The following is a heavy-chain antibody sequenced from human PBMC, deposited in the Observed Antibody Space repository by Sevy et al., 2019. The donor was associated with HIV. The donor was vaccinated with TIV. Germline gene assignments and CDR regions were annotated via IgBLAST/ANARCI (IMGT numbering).Heavy chain of an antibody. CDR3: LSEGGDWFDP. CDR1: GFTFRSDW. V-gene: IGHV3-74*01. J-gene: IGHJ5*02. CDR2: INRDGSST. D-gene: IGHD3-16*01. Sequence: GGSLRLSSAASGFTFRSDWMHWVRQAPGKGLVWVSRINRDGSSTAYADSVKGRITISRDNAKNTLYLQMNSLRAEDTSVYYCLSEGGDWFDPWGQGTLVTVSS.